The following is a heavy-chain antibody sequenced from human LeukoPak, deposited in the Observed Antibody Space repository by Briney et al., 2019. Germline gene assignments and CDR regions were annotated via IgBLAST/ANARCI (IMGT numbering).Heavy chain of an antibody. V-gene: IGHV4-59*01. CDR1: GGSISSYY. CDR2: IYYSGST. D-gene: IGHD2-15*01. J-gene: IGHJ4*02. CDR3: ARGWSYCSGGSCYSVPFDY. Sequence: SETLSLTCTVSGGSISSYYWSWIRQPPGKGLEWIGYIYYSGSTNYNPSLKSRVTISVDTSKNQFSLKLSSVTAADTAVYYCARGWSYCSGGSCYSVPFDYWGQGTLVTVSS.